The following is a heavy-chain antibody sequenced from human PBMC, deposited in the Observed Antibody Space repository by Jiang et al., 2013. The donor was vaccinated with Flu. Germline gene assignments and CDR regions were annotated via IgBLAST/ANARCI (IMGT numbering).Heavy chain of an antibody. CDR3: ARDPPGISSTLDI. D-gene: IGHD2/OR15-2a*01. Sequence: QTLSLTCAISGDSVSSNSATWNWIRQSPSRGLEWLGRTYYRSKWYYNYAESVKSRITINPDTSKNQFSLQLNSVTPEDTAVYYCARDPPGISSTLDIWGQGTRVTVSS. CDR2: TYYRSKWYY. CDR1: GDSVSSNSAT. V-gene: IGHV6-1*01. J-gene: IGHJ3*02.